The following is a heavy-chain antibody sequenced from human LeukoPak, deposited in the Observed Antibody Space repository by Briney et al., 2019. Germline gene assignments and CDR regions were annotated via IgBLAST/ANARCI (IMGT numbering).Heavy chain of an antibody. CDR1: GDSFTRYA. CDR3: ARDSISGSFVHFDD. J-gene: IGHJ4*02. CDR2: IDTNTGNP. Sequence: ASVKVSCKASGDSFTRYAMNWVRQAPGQGLEWLGWIDTNTGNPTYAQGFTGRFVFSLDTSVSTAYLQINSLKAEDTAVYYCARDSISGSFVHFDDWGQGTLVTVSS. V-gene: IGHV7-4-1*02. D-gene: IGHD1-26*01.